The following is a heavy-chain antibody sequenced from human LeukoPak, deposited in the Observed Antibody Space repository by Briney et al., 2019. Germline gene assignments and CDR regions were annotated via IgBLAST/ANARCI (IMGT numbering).Heavy chain of an antibody. Sequence: GGSLRLSCAASGFTFSSYSMNWVRQAPGKGLEWVSSISSSSSYIHYADSVKGRFTISRDNAKNSLYLQMNSLRAEDTAVYYCARDRVMLTFTAMAPPFDYWGQGTLVTVSS. CDR3: ARDRVMLTFTAMAPPFDY. CDR1: GFTFSSYS. D-gene: IGHD5-18*01. V-gene: IGHV3-21*01. J-gene: IGHJ4*02. CDR2: ISSSSSYI.